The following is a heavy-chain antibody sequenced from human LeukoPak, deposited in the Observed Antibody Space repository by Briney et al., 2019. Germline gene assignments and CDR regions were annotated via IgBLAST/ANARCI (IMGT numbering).Heavy chain of an antibody. D-gene: IGHD4-17*01. Sequence: GGSLRLSCAASGFTFSTYGMSWVRQAPGKGLEWVSTISGSGGGTYYADSAQGRFTISRDDSKKTLYLQMNSLIIADTAVYYCAKDSTVTSLYWYFDLWGRGTLVTVSS. V-gene: IGHV3-23*01. CDR1: GFTFSTYG. CDR3: AKDSTVTSLYWYFDL. J-gene: IGHJ2*01. CDR2: ISGSGGGT.